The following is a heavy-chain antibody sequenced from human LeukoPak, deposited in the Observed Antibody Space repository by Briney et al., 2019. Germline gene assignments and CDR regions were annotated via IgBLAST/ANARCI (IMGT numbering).Heavy chain of an antibody. D-gene: IGHD5-24*01. CDR1: GYSFTNYW. Sequence: GASLEISCEGSGYSFTNYWIGWVRQLPGKGLEWMGIIYPGDSDTRYSPSFQGQVTISADKSISTAYLQWSSLKTSDTAMYYCARASSSGMATTPADNWGQGTLVTVSS. J-gene: IGHJ4*02. CDR2: IYPGDSDT. V-gene: IGHV5-51*01. CDR3: ARASSSGMATTPADN.